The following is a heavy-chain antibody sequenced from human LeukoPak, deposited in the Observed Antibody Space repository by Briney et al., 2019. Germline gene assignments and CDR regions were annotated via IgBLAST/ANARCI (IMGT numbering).Heavy chain of an antibody. V-gene: IGHV4-38-2*01. Sequence: SETLSLTCSVSTYPISNGYYWGWIRQPPGEGLECIASIFHSGGTYYNPSLKSRVTISVDTSKNQFSLKLTSVTAADTAIYYCARHKRYYDDSDPRYFDHWGQGTLVTVSS. D-gene: IGHD3-22*01. CDR2: IFHSGGT. CDR1: TYPISNGYY. J-gene: IGHJ1*01. CDR3: ARHKRYYDDSDPRYFDH.